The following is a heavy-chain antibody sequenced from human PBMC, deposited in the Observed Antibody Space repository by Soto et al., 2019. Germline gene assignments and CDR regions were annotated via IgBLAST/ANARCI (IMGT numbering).Heavy chain of an antibody. CDR3: ARAARKAARYCSGGSCYSPPFLYYGMDV. D-gene: IGHD2-15*01. V-gene: IGHV3-30-3*01. J-gene: IGHJ6*02. CDR2: ISYDGSNK. Sequence: VQLLESGGGLVQPGGSLRLSCAASGFTFSSYAMSWVRQAPGKGLEWVAVISYDGSNKYYADSVKGRFTISRDNSKNTLYLQMNSLRAEDTAVYYCARAARKAARYCSGGSCYSPPFLYYGMDVWGQGTTVTVSS. CDR1: GFTFSSYA.